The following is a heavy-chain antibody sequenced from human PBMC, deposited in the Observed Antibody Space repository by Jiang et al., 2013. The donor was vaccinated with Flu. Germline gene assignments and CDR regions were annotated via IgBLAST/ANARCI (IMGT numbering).Heavy chain of an antibody. CDR2: IYYSGST. CDR1: GGSISSSSYY. J-gene: IGHJ4*02. V-gene: IGHV4-39*01. Sequence: GLVKPSETLSLTCTVSGGSISSSSYYWGWIRQPPGKGLEWIGSIYYSGSTYYNPSLKSRVTISVDTSKNQFSLKLSSVTAADTAVYYCAGCEPHTAMGDYWGQGTLVTVSS. CDR3: AGCEPHTAMGDY. D-gene: IGHD5-18*01.